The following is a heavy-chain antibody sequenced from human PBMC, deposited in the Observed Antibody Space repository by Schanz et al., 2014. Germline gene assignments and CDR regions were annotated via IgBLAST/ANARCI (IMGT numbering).Heavy chain of an antibody. CDR3: AKEDRNHNSDYVY. CDR2: IRYDGSSK. CDR1: GFTFTSYS. V-gene: IGHV3-30*02. Sequence: QVQLVQSGGGVVQPGGSLSLSWAASGFTFTSYSMHRVRQAPGRGLEWVAFIRYDGSSKYYADSVRGRFTISRDDSKNTLYLQMNSLRPEDTAVYYCAKEDRNHNSDYVYWGQGTLVTVSS. J-gene: IGHJ4*02. D-gene: IGHD3-22*01.